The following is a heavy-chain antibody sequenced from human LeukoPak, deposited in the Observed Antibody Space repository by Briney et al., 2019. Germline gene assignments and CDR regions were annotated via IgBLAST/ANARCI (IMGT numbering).Heavy chain of an antibody. V-gene: IGHV1-2*02. CDR1: GYTFTGYY. J-gene: IGHJ6*02. CDR3: ARGGGPTTVRDYYYGMDV. D-gene: IGHD3-10*01. CDR2: INPNSGGT. Sequence: PSVKVSCKASGYTFTGYYIHWVRQAPGQGLEWMGWINPNSGGTNYAQKFQARVTMTGDTSISTAYMELSRLRSDDTAVYYCARGGGPTTVRDYYYGMDVWGQGTTVTVSS.